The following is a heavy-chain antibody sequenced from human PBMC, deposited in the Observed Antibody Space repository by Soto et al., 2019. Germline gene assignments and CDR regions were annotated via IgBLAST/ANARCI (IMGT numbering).Heavy chain of an antibody. J-gene: IGHJ2*01. CDR2: IKQDGSEK. D-gene: IGHD1-26*01. V-gene: IGHV3-7*01. CDR3: ARFSGPTWYFVL. Sequence: EVQVVESGGGLVQPGGSLRLSCAASGFTLSSYWMSWVRQAPGKGLEWVANIKQDGSEKYYVDSVKGRFTISRDNAKNSVYLQMNSLRGEDTAVYFCARFSGPTWYFVLWGRGTLVTVSS. CDR1: GFTLSSYW.